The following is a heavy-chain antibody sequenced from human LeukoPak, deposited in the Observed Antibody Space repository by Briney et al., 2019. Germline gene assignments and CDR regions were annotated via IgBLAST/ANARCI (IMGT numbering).Heavy chain of an antibody. D-gene: IGHD2-15*01. CDR1: GGSISSGDYY. V-gene: IGHV4-30-4*01. CDR2: IYYSGST. Sequence: SQTLSLTCTVSGGSISSGDYYWSWIRQPPGKGLEWIGYIYYSGSTNYNPSLKSRVTISVDTSKNQFSLKLSSVTAADTAVYYCARGDPDIVVVVAATPANWFDPWGQGTLVTVSS. CDR3: ARGDPDIVVVVAATPANWFDP. J-gene: IGHJ5*02.